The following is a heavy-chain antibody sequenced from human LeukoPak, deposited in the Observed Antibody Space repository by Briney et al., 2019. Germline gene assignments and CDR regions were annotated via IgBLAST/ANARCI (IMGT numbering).Heavy chain of an antibody. CDR1: GYDFKKYD. Sequence: GASVKVSCKASGYDFKKYDITWVRQAPGQGLEWMGLMSPSGGSTDHAQKFQGRVTMTRDTSTSAVYMDLSSLRSEDTAVYYCARSSSLAKYSFDYWGQGTLVTVSS. D-gene: IGHD2-2*01. J-gene: IGHJ4*02. CDR3: ARSSSLAKYSFDY. V-gene: IGHV1-46*02. CDR2: MSPSGGST.